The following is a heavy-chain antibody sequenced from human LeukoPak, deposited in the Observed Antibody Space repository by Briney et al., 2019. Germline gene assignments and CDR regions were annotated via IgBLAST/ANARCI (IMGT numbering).Heavy chain of an antibody. CDR2: IYTSGST. CDR3: ARSAGSGVVVPAATSDLDYYMDV. V-gene: IGHV4-4*07. J-gene: IGHJ6*03. CDR1: GDSISSYY. Sequence: SETLSLTCTVSGDSISSYYWSWIRQPAGKGLEWIGRIYTSGSTNYNPSLKSRVTMSVGTSKNQFSLKLSSVTAADTAVYYCARSAGSGVVVPAATSDLDYYMDVWGKGTTVTVSS. D-gene: IGHD2-2*01.